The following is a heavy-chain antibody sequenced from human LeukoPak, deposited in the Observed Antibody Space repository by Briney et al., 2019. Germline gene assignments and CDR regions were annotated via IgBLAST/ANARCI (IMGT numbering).Heavy chain of an antibody. J-gene: IGHJ6*02. V-gene: IGHV4-61*02. Sequence: SETLSLTCTVSDDSLTSGSHYWSWIRQPAGKGLEWIGRIFINGSTNYNPSLTSRVTISADTSKSQFSLKLTSVTAAGAAVYYCARMRIVVVPAAKFRHFYYGMDVWGQGTTVTVSS. D-gene: IGHD2-2*01. CDR1: DDSLTSGSHY. CDR3: ARMRIVVVPAAKFRHFYYGMDV. CDR2: IFINGST.